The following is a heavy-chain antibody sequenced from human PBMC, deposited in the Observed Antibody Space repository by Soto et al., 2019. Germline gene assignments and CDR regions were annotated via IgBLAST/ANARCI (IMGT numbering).Heavy chain of an antibody. CDR2: ISYDGNKK. V-gene: IGHV3-30*01. J-gene: IGHJ4*02. Sequence: QVQLVESGGDMVHPGRSPRLSCAASGFTLSTYSMHWVRQAPGRGLEWVAVISYDGNKKLYRDSVKGRFSISRDTSMHTVYLEMNSLSPEDTGVYYCARSIAVAGLDYWGQGTLVTVSS. CDR1: GFTLSTYS. CDR3: ARSIAVAGLDY. D-gene: IGHD6-19*01.